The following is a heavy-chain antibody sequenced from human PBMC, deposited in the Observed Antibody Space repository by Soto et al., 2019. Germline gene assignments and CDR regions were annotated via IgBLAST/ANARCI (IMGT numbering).Heavy chain of an antibody. V-gene: IGHV4-30-2*02. CDR1: GGSISSGGYS. CDR2: IYHSGST. Sequence: SETLSLTCAVSGGSISSGGYSWSWIRQPPGKGLEWIGYIYHSGSTYYNPSLKSRVTISVDRSKNQFSLKVVSLTAADTAFYYCARGRGGTYDAFDIWGPGTLVTVSS. D-gene: IGHD1-26*01. CDR3: ARGRGGTYDAFDI. J-gene: IGHJ3*02.